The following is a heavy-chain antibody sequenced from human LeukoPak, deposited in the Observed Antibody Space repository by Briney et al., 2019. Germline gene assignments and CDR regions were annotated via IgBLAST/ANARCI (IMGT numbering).Heavy chain of an antibody. Sequence: PGGSLRLSCAASGFTFSSCAMSWVRQAPGKGLEGVSAVSASASDGGSYYEDSVKGRFTISRDNSKNTLYLQMNSLRAEDTAIYSCAKNRGKGAVTGTGEFDYWGQGTLVTVSS. CDR3: AKNRGKGAVTGTGEFDY. CDR1: GFTFSSCA. D-gene: IGHD6-19*01. J-gene: IGHJ4*02. CDR2: VSASASDGGS. V-gene: IGHV3-23*01.